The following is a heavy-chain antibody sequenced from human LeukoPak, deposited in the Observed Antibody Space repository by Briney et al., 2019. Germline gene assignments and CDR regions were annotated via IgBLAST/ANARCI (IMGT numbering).Heavy chain of an antibody. D-gene: IGHD5/OR15-5a*01. J-gene: IGHJ3*02. CDR1: GYTFTSYG. Sequence: ASVKVSCKASGYTFTSYGISWVRQAPGQGLEWMGWISSYKSNTNYAQKFQGRVTMTRDTSTSTVYMELSSLRSEDTAVYYCARGDHVRIYAESAFDIWGQGTMVTVSS. CDR2: ISSYKSNT. CDR3: ARGDHVRIYAESAFDI. V-gene: IGHV1-18*01.